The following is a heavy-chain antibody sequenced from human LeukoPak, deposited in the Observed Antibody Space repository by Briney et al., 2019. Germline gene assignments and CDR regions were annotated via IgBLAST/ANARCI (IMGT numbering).Heavy chain of an antibody. CDR3: AKGGYCSSTSCYRPQYYYMDV. CDR2: ISGSGGST. D-gene: IGHD2-2*03. V-gene: IGHV3-23*01. CDR1: GSTFSSYA. Sequence: GGSLRLSCAASGSTFSSYAMSWVRQAPGKGLEWVSAISGSGGSTYYADSVKGRFTISRDNSKNTLYLQMNSLRAEDTAVYYCAKGGYCSSTSCYRPQYYYMDVWGKGTTVTVSS. J-gene: IGHJ6*03.